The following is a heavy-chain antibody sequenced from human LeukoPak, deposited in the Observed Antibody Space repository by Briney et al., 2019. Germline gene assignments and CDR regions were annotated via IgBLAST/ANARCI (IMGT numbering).Heavy chain of an antibody. CDR2: MNPNSGNT. Sequence: ASVKVSCKASGYTFTSYDINWVRQATGQGLEWMGWMNPNSGNTGYAQKFQGRVTMTRNTSISTAYMELSSLRSEDTAVYYCAKDPRDCRTTNCYMAAAGFDYWGQGTLVTVSS. CDR1: GYTFTSYD. CDR3: AKDPRDCRTTNCYMAAAGFDY. J-gene: IGHJ4*02. D-gene: IGHD2-2*02. V-gene: IGHV1-8*01.